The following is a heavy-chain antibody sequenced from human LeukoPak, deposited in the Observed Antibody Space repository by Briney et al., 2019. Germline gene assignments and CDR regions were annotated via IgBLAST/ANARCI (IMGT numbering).Heavy chain of an antibody. D-gene: IGHD2-15*01. CDR2: ISYDGSNK. V-gene: IGHV3-30*18. CDR3: AKVLACSGGSCYLRHDAFDI. CDR1: GFTFSSYG. J-gene: IGHJ3*02. Sequence: GGSLRLSCAASGFTFSSYGMHWVRQAPGKGLEWVAVISYDGSNKYYADSVKGRFTISRDNSKNTLYLQMISLRVEDTAVYYCAKVLACSGGSCYLRHDAFDIWGQGTMVTVSS.